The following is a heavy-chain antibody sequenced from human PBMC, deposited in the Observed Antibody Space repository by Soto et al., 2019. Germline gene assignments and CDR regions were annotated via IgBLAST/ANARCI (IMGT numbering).Heavy chain of an antibody. Sequence: QPGGSLRLSCAASGFTFSSYAMSWVRQAPGKGLEWVSAISGSGGSTYYADSVKGRFTISRDNSKNTLYLQMNSLRAEDTAVYYCAKDLWTDSSGYYYPTPDYWGQGTLVTVSS. CDR3: AKDLWTDSSGYYYPTPDY. J-gene: IGHJ4*02. D-gene: IGHD3-22*01. CDR1: GFTFSSYA. CDR2: ISGSGGST. V-gene: IGHV3-23*01.